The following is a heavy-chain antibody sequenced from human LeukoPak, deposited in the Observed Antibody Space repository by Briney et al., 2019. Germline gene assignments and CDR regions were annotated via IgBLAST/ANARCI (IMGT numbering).Heavy chain of an antibody. D-gene: IGHD2-2*01. J-gene: IGHJ4*02. CDR3: ASSIVVVPAAERGYSSSCYDY. Sequence: SETLSLTCAVSGGSISSGGYSWSWIRQPPGKGLEWIGYIYHSGSTYYNPSLKSRVTISVDRSKNQFSLKLGSVTAADTAVYYCASSIVVVPAAERGYSSSCYDYWGQGTLVTVSS. CDR1: GGSISSGGYS. V-gene: IGHV4-30-2*01. CDR2: IYHSGST.